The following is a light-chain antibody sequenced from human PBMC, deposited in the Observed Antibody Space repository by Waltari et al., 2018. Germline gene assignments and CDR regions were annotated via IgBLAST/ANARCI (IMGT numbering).Light chain of an antibody. CDR2: GAS. CDR1: QSVSSN. V-gene: IGKV3-15*01. Sequence: EIVMTQSPATLSVSPGERATLSCRASQSVSSNLAWYQQKPGQAPRLLIYGASTRATGIPARFSGSGSGTEFTLTISSMQSEDFAVYYCQQYNNWPPGIAFGQGTRLEIK. J-gene: IGKJ5*01. CDR3: QQYNNWPPGIA.